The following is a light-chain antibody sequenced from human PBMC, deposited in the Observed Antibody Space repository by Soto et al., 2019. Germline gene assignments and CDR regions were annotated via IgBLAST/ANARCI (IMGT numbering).Light chain of an antibody. CDR1: QSVSSGH. CDR2: GAS. V-gene: IGKV3-20*01. Sequence: EIVLTQSPGTLSLSPGERATLSCRASQSVSSGHLAWYQQKPGQAPRLLIFGASSRATGIPDRFSGSGSGTDFALTINRLEPEDFAVYYCQQYGSSPWTFGQATKLDIK. J-gene: IGKJ1*01. CDR3: QQYGSSPWT.